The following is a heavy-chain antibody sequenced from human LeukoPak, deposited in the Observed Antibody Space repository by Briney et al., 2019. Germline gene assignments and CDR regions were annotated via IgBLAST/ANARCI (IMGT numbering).Heavy chain of an antibody. D-gene: IGHD3-3*01. CDR2: ISGSGGST. CDR1: GFTFTSYA. Sequence: GSLILSCVASGFTFTSYAMSWVRQAPGKGLEWVSPISGSGGSTYYADSVQGRFTISRDNSKNTLYLQMNSLRAEDTAVYYCAKGVRFLEGLVDYWGQGTLVTVSS. V-gene: IGHV3-23*01. CDR3: AKGVRFLEGLVDY. J-gene: IGHJ4*02.